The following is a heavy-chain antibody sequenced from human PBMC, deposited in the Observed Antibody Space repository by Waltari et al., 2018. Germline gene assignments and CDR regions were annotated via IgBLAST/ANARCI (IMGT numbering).Heavy chain of an antibody. V-gene: IGHV3-74*01. CDR2: ILRDESSI. D-gene: IGHD3-3*01. CDR3: ARVYNDFDY. Sequence: EVQLVESGGGLVQPGGSLRLSCAASGFSFSSYWMHWVRQAPGKGLVWVSRILRDESSITYGDSVKGRFTISRDNAKNMLYLQMNSLRAEDTAVYYCARVYNDFDYWGQGTLVTVSS. J-gene: IGHJ4*02. CDR1: GFSFSSYW.